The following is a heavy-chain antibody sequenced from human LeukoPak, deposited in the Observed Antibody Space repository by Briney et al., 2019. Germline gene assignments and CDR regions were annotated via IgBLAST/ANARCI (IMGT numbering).Heavy chain of an antibody. CDR1: GGSISRSTYY. J-gene: IGHJ6*02. Sequence: SETLSLTCTVSGGSISRSTYYWSWIRQPPGKGLEWIGYIYYSGSTNYNPSLKSRVTISVDTSKNQFSLKLSSVTAADTAVYYCARGIYSFGYYGMDVWGQGTTVTVSS. D-gene: IGHD5-18*01. CDR3: ARGIYSFGYYGMDV. V-gene: IGHV4-61*05. CDR2: IYYSGST.